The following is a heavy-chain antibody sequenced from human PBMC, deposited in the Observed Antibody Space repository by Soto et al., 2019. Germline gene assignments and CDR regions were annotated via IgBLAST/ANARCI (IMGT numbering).Heavy chain of an antibody. D-gene: IGHD3-22*01. V-gene: IGHV1-2*04. CDR1: GYTFTGYY. J-gene: IGHJ6*02. CDR3: ARGYYDSSGTWGYYYGMDV. CDR2: INPNSGGT. Sequence: ASVKVSCKASGYTFTGYYMHWVRQAPGQGLEWMGWINPNSGGTNYAQKFQGWVTMTRDTSISTAYMELSRLRSDDTAVYYCARGYYDSSGTWGYYYGMDVWAQGTTVTVS.